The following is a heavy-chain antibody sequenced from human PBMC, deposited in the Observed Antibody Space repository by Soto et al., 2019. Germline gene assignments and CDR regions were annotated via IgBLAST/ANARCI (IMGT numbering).Heavy chain of an antibody. J-gene: IGHJ4*02. V-gene: IGHV4-34*01. CDR1: GVSFSAYY. Sequence: SETLSLTCAVYGVSFSAYYWSWIRQPPGKGLEWIGEIDHSASTKYNPSLKSRVTISVDRSKNQFSLKLSSVTAADTGVYYCASSNSRLLWFGDLIPDYHWGQGTLVTVSS. CDR3: ASSNSRLLWFGDLIPDYH. D-gene: IGHD3-10*01. CDR2: IDHSAST.